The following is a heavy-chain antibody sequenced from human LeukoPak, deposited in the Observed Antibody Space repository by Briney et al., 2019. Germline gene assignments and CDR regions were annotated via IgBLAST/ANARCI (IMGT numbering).Heavy chain of an antibody. Sequence: ASVNVSRKACRYTLTNFEIILVRLAPGQGLEWVGWISGYNGNTNYAQKLQGRVTMTTDTYTSTAYMELRGLRTDDTAGYGCARGRGSSAYGLNVWRQGTTVTVSS. D-gene: IGHD1-26*01. CDR3: ARGRGSSAYGLNV. CDR1: RYTLTNFE. J-gene: IGHJ6*02. CDR2: ISGYNGNT. V-gene: IGHV1-18*01.